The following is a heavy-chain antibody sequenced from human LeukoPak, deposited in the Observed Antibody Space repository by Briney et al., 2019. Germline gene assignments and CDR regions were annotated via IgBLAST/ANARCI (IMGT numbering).Heavy chain of an antibody. CDR2: ISSSGTTI. Sequence: GGSLRLSCAASGFTFSSYEMNWVRQAPGKGLEWVSYISSSGTTIYYADSVKGRFTISRDNAKNSLYLQLNSLRAEDTAVYYCARDPRGSAAPGTCYFDYWGQGTLVTVSS. CDR3: ARDPRGSAAPGTCYFDY. V-gene: IGHV3-48*03. CDR1: GFTFSSYE. J-gene: IGHJ4*02. D-gene: IGHD6-13*01.